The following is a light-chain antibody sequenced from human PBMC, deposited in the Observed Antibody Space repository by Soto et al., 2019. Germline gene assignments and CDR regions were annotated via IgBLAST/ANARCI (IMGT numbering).Light chain of an antibody. Sequence: QSVLTQPPSASGTPGQRVTISCSGSSSNIGSNTVNWYQQLPGTAPKLLIYSNNQRPSGVPDRFSGSKSGTSASLTISGLQAEDDADYYCSSYTSTSTYVFGTGTKVTVL. CDR1: SSNIGSNT. J-gene: IGLJ1*01. V-gene: IGLV1-44*01. CDR2: SNN. CDR3: SSYTSTSTYV.